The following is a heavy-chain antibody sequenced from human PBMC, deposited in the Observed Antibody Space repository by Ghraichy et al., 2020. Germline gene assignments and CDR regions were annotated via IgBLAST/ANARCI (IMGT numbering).Heavy chain of an antibody. CDR2: IIPIFGTA. Sequence: SVKVSCKASGGTFSSYAISWVRQAPGQGLEWMGGIIPIFGTANYAQKFQSRVTITADESTSTAYMELSSLRSEDTAVYYCARQLRSGYYVYYGMDVCGQGTTVTVSS. J-gene: IGHJ6*02. CDR3: ARQLRSGYYVYYGMDV. CDR1: GGTFSSYA. D-gene: IGHD3-3*01. V-gene: IGHV1-69*13.